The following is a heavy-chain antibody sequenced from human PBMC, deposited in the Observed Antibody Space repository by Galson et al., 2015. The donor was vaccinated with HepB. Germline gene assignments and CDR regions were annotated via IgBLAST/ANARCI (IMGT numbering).Heavy chain of an antibody. Sequence: ETLSLTCTVSGGSMDSYYWSWIRQPPGKGLQWIGFKYYSGSTMYNPSLESRVSVSLDKSNNRFSLKVTSVTAADTAVYYCARSFHYVWGNYRPDSFDMWGPGTMVIVSS. CDR2: KYYSGST. CDR3: ARSFHYVWGNYRPDSFDM. V-gene: IGHV4-59*08. CDR1: GGSMDSYY. D-gene: IGHD3-16*02. J-gene: IGHJ3*02.